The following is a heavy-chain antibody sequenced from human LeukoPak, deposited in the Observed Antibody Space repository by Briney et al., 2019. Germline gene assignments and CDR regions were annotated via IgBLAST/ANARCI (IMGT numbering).Heavy chain of an antibody. CDR2: ISIYSGNT. Sequence: ASVKVSCKAFGYTFASYGISWVRQAPGQGLEWMGWISIYSGNTDYAQNLQGRITVTADTSANTAYMELRSLTSDDTAVYYCARDRDATPDYLGQGTLVTVSS. CDR3: ARDRDATPDY. V-gene: IGHV1-18*01. CDR1: GYTFASYG. J-gene: IGHJ4*02.